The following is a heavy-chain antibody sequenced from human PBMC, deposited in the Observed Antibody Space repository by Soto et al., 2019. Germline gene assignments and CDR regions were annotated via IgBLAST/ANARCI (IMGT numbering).Heavy chain of an antibody. D-gene: IGHD4-17*01. J-gene: IGHJ6*02. CDR2: IYESGST. Sequence: QLQLQESGSGLVKPSQTLSLTCAVSGGSISSGGYSWSWIRQAPGKGLEWIGYIYESGSTYYNPSLKSRVTISVDRSKNQFSLKLSSVTAADTAVYYCARAHYGDYGYGMDVWGQGTTVTVSS. V-gene: IGHV4-30-2*01. CDR3: ARAHYGDYGYGMDV. CDR1: GGSISSGGYS.